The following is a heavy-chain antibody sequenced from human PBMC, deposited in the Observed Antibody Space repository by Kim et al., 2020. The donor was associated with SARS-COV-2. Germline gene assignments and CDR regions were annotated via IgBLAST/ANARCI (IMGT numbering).Heavy chain of an antibody. CDR2: ISGSGGST. V-gene: IGHV3-23*01. CDR1: GFTFSSYA. D-gene: IGHD3-10*01. Sequence: GGSLRLSCAASGFTFSSYAMSWVRQAPGKGLEWVSAISGSGGSTYYADSVKGRFTISRDNSKNTLYLQMNSLRAEDTAVYYCAKDSTLYYGSGSYQRSAIDYWGQGTLVTVSS. CDR3: AKDSTLYYGSGSYQRSAIDY. J-gene: IGHJ4*02.